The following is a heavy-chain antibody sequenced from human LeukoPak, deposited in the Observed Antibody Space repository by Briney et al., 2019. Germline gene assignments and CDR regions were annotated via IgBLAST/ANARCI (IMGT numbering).Heavy chain of an antibody. CDR3: AREKGDDYGFNWFDP. V-gene: IGHV3-7*01. CDR1: GFTFSSYW. J-gene: IGHJ5*02. Sequence: GGSLRLSCAASGFTFSSYWMSWVRQAPGKGLEWVANIKQDGSEKYYVDSVKGRFTISRDNAKNSLYLRMNSLRAENTAVYYCAREKGDDYGFNWFDPWGQGTLVTVSS. D-gene: IGHD4-17*01. CDR2: IKQDGSEK.